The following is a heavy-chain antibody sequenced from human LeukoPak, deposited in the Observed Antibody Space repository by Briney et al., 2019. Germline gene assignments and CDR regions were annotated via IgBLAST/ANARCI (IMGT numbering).Heavy chain of an antibody. J-gene: IGHJ5*02. CDR3: ARGGYILTANWFDP. V-gene: IGHV3-48*04. D-gene: IGHD3-9*01. Sequence: GGSLRLSCAASGFTFSNAWMNWVRQAPGKGLEWVSYISSSSSTIYYADSVKGRFTISRDNAKNSLYLQMNSLRAEDTAVYYCARGGYILTANWFDPWGQGTLVTVSS. CDR2: ISSSSSTI. CDR1: GFTFSNAW.